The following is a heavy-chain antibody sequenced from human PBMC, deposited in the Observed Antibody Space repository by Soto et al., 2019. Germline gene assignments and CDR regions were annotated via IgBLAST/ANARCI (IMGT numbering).Heavy chain of an antibody. CDR3: TTLLGVVITTAYYGMDV. Sequence: EVQLVESGGGLVQPGGSLKLSCAASGFTFSGSAMHWVRQASGKGLEWVGRIRSKANSYATAYAASVKGRFTISRDDSKNTAYLQMNSLKTEDTAVYYCTTLLGVVITTAYYGMDVWGQGTTVTVSS. CDR1: GFTFSGSA. D-gene: IGHD3-22*01. CDR2: IRSKANSYAT. V-gene: IGHV3-73*02. J-gene: IGHJ6*02.